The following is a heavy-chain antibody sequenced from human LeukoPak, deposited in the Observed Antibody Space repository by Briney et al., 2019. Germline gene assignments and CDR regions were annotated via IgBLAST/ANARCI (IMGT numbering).Heavy chain of an antibody. CDR2: INHSGST. D-gene: IGHD5-18*01. V-gene: IGHV4-34*01. CDR3: ARARRGYSYGLDY. CDR1: GGSFSGYY. J-gene: IGHJ4*02. Sequence: SETLSLTCAVYGGSFSGYYWSWIRQPPGKGLEWIGEINHSGSTNYNPSHKSRVTISVDTSKNQFSLKLSSVTAADTAVYYCARARRGYSYGLDYWGQGTLVTVSS.